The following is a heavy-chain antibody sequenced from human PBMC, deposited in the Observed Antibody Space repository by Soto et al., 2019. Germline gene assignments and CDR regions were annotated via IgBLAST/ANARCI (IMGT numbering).Heavy chain of an antibody. CDR3: AGERVYCSSTSCYASDAFDI. V-gene: IGHV4-34*01. CDR1: GGSFSGYY. J-gene: IGHJ3*02. CDR2: INHSGST. D-gene: IGHD2-2*01. Sequence: SETLSLTCAVYGGSFSGYYWSWIRQPPGKGLEWIGEINHSGSTNYNPSLKSRVTISVDTSKNQFSLKLSSVTAADTAVYYCAGERVYCSSTSCYASDAFDIWGQGTMVTVSS.